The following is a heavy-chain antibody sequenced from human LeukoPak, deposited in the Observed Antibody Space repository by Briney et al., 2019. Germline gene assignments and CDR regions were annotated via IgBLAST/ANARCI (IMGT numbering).Heavy chain of an antibody. J-gene: IGHJ4*02. CDR1: GDSVSGNSVA. D-gene: IGHD2-15*01. V-gene: IGHV6-1*01. CDR3: ARDGGFVLDY. CDR2: TYYRSRWYN. Sequence: SQTLSLTCAIPGDSVSGNSVAWNWIRQSPSRGLEWLGRTYYRSRWYNDYAASVRGRITINADTSKNQFSLQLNSVTPEDTAVYYCARDGGFVLDYWGQGTLVTVSS.